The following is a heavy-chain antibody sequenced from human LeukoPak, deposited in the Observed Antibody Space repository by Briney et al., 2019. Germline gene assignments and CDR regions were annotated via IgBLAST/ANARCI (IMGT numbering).Heavy chain of an antibody. V-gene: IGHV4-59*01. Sequence: PSETLSLTCTVSGGSISSYYWSWVRQPPGKGLEWIGYIYYSGSTNYNPSLKSRVTISVDTSKNQFSLKLSSVTAADTAVYYCARDLGADILTGPTWGQGTLVTVSS. CDR2: IYYSGST. J-gene: IGHJ5*02. CDR3: ARDLGADILTGPT. D-gene: IGHD3-9*01. CDR1: GGSISSYY.